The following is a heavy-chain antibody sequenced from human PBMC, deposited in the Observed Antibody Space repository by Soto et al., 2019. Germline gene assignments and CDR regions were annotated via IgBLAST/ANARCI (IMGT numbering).Heavy chain of an antibody. Sequence: QVQLQQWGAGLLKPSETLSLTCAVYGGSFSGYYWTWIRQPPGTGLEWIGEINHSGSTNYNPSLKXRVTISVDTSQNQFSLKPTSVTAADTAVYYCARDKITGLFDYWGQGTLVTVSS. CDR1: GGSFSGYY. J-gene: IGHJ4*02. V-gene: IGHV4-34*01. CDR3: ARDKITGLFDY. CDR2: INHSGST. D-gene: IGHD2-8*02.